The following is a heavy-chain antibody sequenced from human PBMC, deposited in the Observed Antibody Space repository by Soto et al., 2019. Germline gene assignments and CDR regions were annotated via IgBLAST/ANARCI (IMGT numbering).Heavy chain of an antibody. CDR1: GSIFRGYG. J-gene: IGHJ4*02. Sequence: QVQLVESGGGVVQPGRSLRLSCAASGSIFRGYGMHWVRQAPGKGLVWVAVIRYDGSNINYADSVMGRFTISRDNSKNTLYLEMNSLRAEDTAVYYCARDGIGGTTVRGYLDYWGQGNLVTVSS. CDR2: IRYDGSNI. V-gene: IGHV3-33*01. D-gene: IGHD2-15*01. CDR3: ARDGIGGTTVRGYLDY.